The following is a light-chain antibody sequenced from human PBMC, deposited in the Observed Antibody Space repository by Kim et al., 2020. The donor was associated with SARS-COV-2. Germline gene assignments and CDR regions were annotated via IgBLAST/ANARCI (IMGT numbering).Light chain of an antibody. CDR3: HQYYSTPQLT. CDR1: QSVLYSSNNKNY. J-gene: IGKJ4*01. V-gene: IGKV4-1*01. CDR2: WAS. Sequence: DIVMTQSPDSLAVSLGERATINCKSSQSVLYSSNNKNYLAWYQQKPGQPPKLLIYWASTRESGVPDRFSGSGSGTDFTLTISSLQAEDVAVYYCHQYYSTPQLTFGGGTKVDIK.